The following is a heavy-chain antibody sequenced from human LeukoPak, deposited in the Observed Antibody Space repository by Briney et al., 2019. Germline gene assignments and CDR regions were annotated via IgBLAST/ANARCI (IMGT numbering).Heavy chain of an antibody. V-gene: IGHV1-69*05. CDR1: GGTFSSYA. D-gene: IGHD2-21*01. J-gene: IGHJ5*02. CDR2: IIPIFGTA. CDR3: ARVLCGGDCSTNNWFDP. Sequence: SVKVSCKASGGTFSSYAISWVRQAPGQGLEWMGGIIPIFGTANYAQKFQGRVTITTDESTSTAYMELSSLRSEDTAVYYCARVLCGGDCSTNNWFDPWGQGTLVTVSS.